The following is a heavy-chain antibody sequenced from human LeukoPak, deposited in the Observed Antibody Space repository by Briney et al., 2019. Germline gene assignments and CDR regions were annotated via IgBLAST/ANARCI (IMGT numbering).Heavy chain of an antibody. CDR1: GTSFTSYY. CDR3: ARMTTGHDY. Sequence: SETLSLTCGVSGTSFTSYYWSWIRQTPGKGLEWIGEVNHSGYTNMYPSLKSRVTIPVDTSKNQFSLMMTSVTAADTAVYFCARMTTGHDYWGQGILVTVSS. J-gene: IGHJ4*02. CDR2: VNHSGYT. V-gene: IGHV4-34*01. D-gene: IGHD4-17*01.